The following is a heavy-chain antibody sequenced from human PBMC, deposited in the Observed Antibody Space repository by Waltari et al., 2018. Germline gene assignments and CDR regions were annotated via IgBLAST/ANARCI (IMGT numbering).Heavy chain of an antibody. Sequence: QVQLVQSGAEVKKPGASVKVSCKASGYTFTSYAMHWVRQAPGQRLEWMGWINAGKGNTKYSQKFQSRVTITRDTSASTAYMELSSLRSEDTAVYYCARGGNIVVVPATNGNYYYGMDVWGQGTTVTVSS. D-gene: IGHD2-2*01. CDR2: INAGKGNT. V-gene: IGHV1-3*01. CDR1: GYTFTSYA. CDR3: ARGGNIVVVPATNGNYYYGMDV. J-gene: IGHJ6*02.